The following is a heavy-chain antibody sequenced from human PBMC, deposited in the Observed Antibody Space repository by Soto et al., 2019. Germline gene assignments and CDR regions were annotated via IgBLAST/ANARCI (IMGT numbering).Heavy chain of an antibody. V-gene: IGHV3-23*01. CDR1: GFNFSSYA. J-gene: IGHJ4*02. Sequence: PGGFMRHSCAASGFNFSSYAMSWVSKDPGKGLEWVSAISGSGGSTYYADSVKGRFTISRDNSKNTLYLQMNSLRAEDTAVYYCAHRPSSYGQPFDYWGKGTLVTVSS. CDR3: AHRPSSYGQPFDY. CDR2: ISGSGGST. D-gene: IGHD5-18*01.